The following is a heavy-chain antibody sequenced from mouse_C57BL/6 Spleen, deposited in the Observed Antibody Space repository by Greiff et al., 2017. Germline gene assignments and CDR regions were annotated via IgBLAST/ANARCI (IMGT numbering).Heavy chain of an antibody. J-gene: IGHJ3*01. CDR2: INPNNGGT. CDR3: ARSHARATFAY. Sequence: EVQRVESGPELVKPGASVKISCKASGYTFTDYYMNWVKQSHGKSLEWIGDINPNNGGTSYNQKFKGKATLTVDKSSSTAYMELRSLTSEDSAVYYCARSHARATFAYWGQGTLVTVSA. CDR1: GYTFTDYY. D-gene: IGHD3-1*01. V-gene: IGHV1-26*01.